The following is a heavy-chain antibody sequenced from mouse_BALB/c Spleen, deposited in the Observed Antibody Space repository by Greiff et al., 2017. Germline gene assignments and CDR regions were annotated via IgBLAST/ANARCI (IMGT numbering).Heavy chain of an antibody. CDR1: GYTFTSYW. CDR3: ARDGITTAPAWFAY. D-gene: IGHD1-2*01. J-gene: IGHJ3*01. V-gene: IGHV1-87*01. CDR2: IYPGDGDT. Sequence: QVQLKQSGAELARPGASVKLSCKASGYTFTSYWMQWVKQRPGQGLEWIGAIYPGDGDTRYTQKFKGKATLTADKSSSTAYMQLSSLASEDSAVYYCARDGITTAPAWFAYWGQGTLVTVSA.